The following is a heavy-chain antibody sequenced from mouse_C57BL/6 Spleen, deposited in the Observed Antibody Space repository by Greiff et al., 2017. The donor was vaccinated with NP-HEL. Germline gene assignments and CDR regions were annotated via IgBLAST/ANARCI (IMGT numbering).Heavy chain of an antibody. CDR2: IYPGSGNT. CDR3: ARSNGTGYFDV. J-gene: IGHJ1*03. CDR1: GYSFTSYY. D-gene: IGHD4-1*01. Sequence: QVQLQQSGPELVKPGASVKISCKASGYSFTSYYIHWVKQRPGQGLGWIGWIYPGSGNTKYNEKFKGKATLTADTSSSTAYMQLSSLTSEDSAVYYCARSNGTGYFDVWGTGTTVTVSS. V-gene: IGHV1-66*01.